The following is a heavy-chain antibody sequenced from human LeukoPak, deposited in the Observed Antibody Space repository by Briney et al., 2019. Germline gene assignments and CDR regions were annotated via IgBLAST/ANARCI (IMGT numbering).Heavy chain of an antibody. CDR1: GDSFISGRFY. CDR2: IYYNEKT. Sequence: PSETLSLTCTVSGDSFISGRFYWSWVRQTPGKGLEWIGYIYYNEKTKYNTALESRVTISLDKSKNQFSMRLTSVTAADTAIYYWARTKVGTNDRPFDTWGQGTLVPVSS. J-gene: IGHJ3*02. CDR3: ARTKVGTNDRPFDT. V-gene: IGHV4-61*01. D-gene: IGHD6-13*01.